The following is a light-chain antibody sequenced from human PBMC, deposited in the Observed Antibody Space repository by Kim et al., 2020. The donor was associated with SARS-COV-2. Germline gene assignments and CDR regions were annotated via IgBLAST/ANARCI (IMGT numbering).Light chain of an antibody. CDR3: LLSYGGAQV. CDR1: TGAVTSGCV. V-gene: IGLV7-43*01. J-gene: IGLJ3*02. Sequence: PGGTVTLTCASSTGAVTSGCVPKWFQKKPGQAHRALIYSTHKGHSWNPARFSGSLLGGKAALTLSGVQPEDEADYYCLLSYGGAQVFGGGTQLTVL. CDR2: STH.